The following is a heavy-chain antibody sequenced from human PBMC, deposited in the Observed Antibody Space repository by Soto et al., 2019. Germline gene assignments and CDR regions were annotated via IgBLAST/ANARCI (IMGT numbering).Heavy chain of an antibody. D-gene: IGHD7-27*01. CDR2: IYHSGST. V-gene: IGHV4-30-2*01. CDR1: GGSISSGGYS. Sequence: NPSETLSLTCAVSGGSISSGGYSCNWIRQPPGKGLEWIGYIYHSGSTYYNPSLKSRVTISVDRSKNQFSLKLSSVTAADTAVYYCARVPGPWGQGTLVTVSS. J-gene: IGHJ5*02. CDR3: ARVPGP.